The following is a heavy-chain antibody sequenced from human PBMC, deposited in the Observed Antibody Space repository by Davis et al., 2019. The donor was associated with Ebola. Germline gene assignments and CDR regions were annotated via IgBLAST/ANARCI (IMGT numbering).Heavy chain of an antibody. J-gene: IGHJ5*02. CDR3: ARQWEGVVVAATRFSHNWFDP. D-gene: IGHD2-15*01. CDR2: IYYSGST. Sequence: PSETLSLTCTVSGGSISSSSYYWGWIRQPPGKGLEWIGSIYYSGSTYYNPSLKSRVTISVDTSKNQFSLKLSSVTAADTAVYYCARQWEGVVVAATRFSHNWFDPWGQGTLVTVSS. V-gene: IGHV4-39*01. CDR1: GGSISSSSYY.